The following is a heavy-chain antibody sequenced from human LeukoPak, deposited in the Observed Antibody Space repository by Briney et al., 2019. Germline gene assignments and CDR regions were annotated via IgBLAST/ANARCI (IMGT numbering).Heavy chain of an antibody. V-gene: IGHV4-59*01. CDR2: IYYSGST. Sequence: SETLSLTCTVSGGSISTYYWSWIRQPPGKGLEWIGYIYYSGSTKYNPSLKSRVTISVDTSKNQFSLKLSSVTAADTAIYYCARDSRSFDYWGQGTLVTVSS. CDR1: GGSISTYY. D-gene: IGHD6-25*01. CDR3: ARDSRSFDY. J-gene: IGHJ4*02.